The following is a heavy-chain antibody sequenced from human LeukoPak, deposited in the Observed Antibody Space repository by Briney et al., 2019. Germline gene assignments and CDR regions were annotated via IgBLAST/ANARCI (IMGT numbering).Heavy chain of an antibody. D-gene: IGHD6-13*01. Sequence: PGGSLRLSCAASGFTFSSYAMHWVRQAPGKGLEWVAVISYDGSNKYYADSVKGRFTTSRDNSKNTLYLQMNSLRAEDTAVYYCVGYISWYYFDYWGQGTLVTVSS. CDR2: ISYDGSNK. V-gene: IGHV3-30*03. CDR1: GFTFSSYA. J-gene: IGHJ4*02. CDR3: VGYISWYYFDY.